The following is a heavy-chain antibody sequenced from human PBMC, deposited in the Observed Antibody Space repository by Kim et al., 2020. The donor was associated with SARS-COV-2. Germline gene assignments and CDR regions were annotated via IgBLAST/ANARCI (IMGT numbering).Heavy chain of an antibody. CDR1: GGSFSGYY. CDR2: INHSGST. CDR3: ARGGYYETSGLFDN. J-gene: IGHJ4*02. V-gene: IGHV4-34*01. D-gene: IGHD3-22*01. Sequence: SETLSLTCAVYGGSFSGYYWSWIRQPPRKGLEWIGEINHSGSTNYNPSLKSRVTISVDTSKNQFSLKLTSVTAADTAVYYCARGGYYETSGLFDNWGQGTLVTVSS.